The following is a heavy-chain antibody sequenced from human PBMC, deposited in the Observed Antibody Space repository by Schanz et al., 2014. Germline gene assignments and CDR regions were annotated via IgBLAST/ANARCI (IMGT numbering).Heavy chain of an antibody. D-gene: IGHD1-26*01. CDR2: IDRDGGHT. Sequence: EVQLVESGGVVAQPGGSLRLSCAASGFSFDDYTMHWVRQAPGKGLEWVSLIDRDGGHTYYADSVKGRFTISRDNSKNSLYLQMNSLRTEDTALYYCAKDSRGSSFDMDVRGQGTTVTVSS. CDR3: AKDSRGSSFDMDV. J-gene: IGHJ6*02. V-gene: IGHV3-43*01. CDR1: GFSFDDYT.